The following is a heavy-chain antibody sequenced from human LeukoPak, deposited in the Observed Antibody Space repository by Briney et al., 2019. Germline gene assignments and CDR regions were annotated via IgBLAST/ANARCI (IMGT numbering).Heavy chain of an antibody. CDR1: GFTFSSYS. V-gene: IGHV3-48*01. CDR2: ISGSSNTI. D-gene: IGHD3-9*01. J-gene: IGHJ4*02. CDR3: AKMNVLTGYYTPNFDY. Sequence: PGGSLRLSCAASGFTFSSYSMNWVRQSPGKGLEWVSYISGSSNTIYYADSVKGRFTISRDNSKNTLYLQMSSLSAEDTAVYYCAKMNVLTGYYTPNFDYWGQGTLVTVSS.